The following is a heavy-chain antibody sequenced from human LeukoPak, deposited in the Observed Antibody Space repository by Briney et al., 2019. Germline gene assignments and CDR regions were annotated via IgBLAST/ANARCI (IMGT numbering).Heavy chain of an antibody. CDR3: ARVITGSTYGQFDY. D-gene: IGHD5-18*01. CDR2: INSDGSRT. CDR1: GFTFSSYS. V-gene: IGHV3-74*01. J-gene: IGHJ4*02. Sequence: GGSLRLSCAASGFTFSSYSMNWVRQAPGKGLVWVSRINSDGSRTNYADCVKGRFTISRDNAKNTVFLQMNSLRAEDAAVYYCARVITGSTYGQFDYWGQGALVTVSS.